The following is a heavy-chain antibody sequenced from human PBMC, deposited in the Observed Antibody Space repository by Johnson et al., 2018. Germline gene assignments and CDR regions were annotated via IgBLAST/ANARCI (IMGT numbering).Heavy chain of an antibody. CDR3: AKDMGPIAVAGTDAFDI. V-gene: IGHV3-9*01. D-gene: IGHD6-19*01. CDR1: GFTFDDYA. CDR2: ISWNSGSI. J-gene: IGHJ3*02. Sequence: EVQLVESGGGLVQPGRSLRLSCAASGFTFDDYAMHWVRQAPGKGLEWVSGISWNSGSIGYADSVTGRFTISRDNAKNSLYLQMNSLRAEDTALYYCAKDMGPIAVAGTDAFDIWGQGTMVTVSS.